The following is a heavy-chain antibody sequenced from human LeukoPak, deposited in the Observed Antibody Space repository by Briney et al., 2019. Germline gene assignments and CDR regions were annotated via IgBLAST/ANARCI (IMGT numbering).Heavy chain of an antibody. J-gene: IGHJ4*02. CDR3: AKDRPVGSGSPKLRGYFDY. CDR2: ISGSGGST. D-gene: IGHD1-26*01. V-gene: IGHV3-23*01. Sequence: GGSLRLSSAASGFTFSSYAMSWVRQAPGKGLEWVSAISGSGGSTYYADSVKGRFTISRDNSKNTLYLQMNSLRAEDTAVYCCAKDRPVGSGSPKLRGYFDYWGQGTLVTVSS. CDR1: GFTFSSYA.